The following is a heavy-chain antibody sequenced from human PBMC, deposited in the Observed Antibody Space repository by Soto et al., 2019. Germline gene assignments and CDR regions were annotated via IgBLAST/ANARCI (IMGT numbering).Heavy chain of an antibody. Sequence: QPGGSLRLSCAASGFNFGFFVMHWVRQSPGKGLEWLSVLSYEGSEEYYADSVRGRFTISRDNSKNTLFLQMDSLRVDDTGVYYCALTRRSSLLEVAGPGFEYWGQGTLVTVSS. CDR1: GFNFGFFV. V-gene: IGHV3-30*03. J-gene: IGHJ4*02. D-gene: IGHD6-19*01. CDR3: ALTRRSSLLEVAGPGFEY. CDR2: LSYEGSEE.